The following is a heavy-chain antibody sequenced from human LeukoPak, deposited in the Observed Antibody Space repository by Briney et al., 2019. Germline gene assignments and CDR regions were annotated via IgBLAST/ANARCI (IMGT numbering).Heavy chain of an antibody. CDR3: ASGLGGNTLYP. V-gene: IGHV4-59*01. Sequence: ASETLSLTCTVSGGSISSYYWSWIRQPPGKGLEWIGYIYYSGSTNYNPSLKSRVTISVDASKNQFSLKLSSVTAADTAVYYCASGLGGNTLYPWGQGTLVTVSS. J-gene: IGHJ5*02. CDR1: GGSISSYY. D-gene: IGHD2/OR15-2a*01. CDR2: IYYSGST.